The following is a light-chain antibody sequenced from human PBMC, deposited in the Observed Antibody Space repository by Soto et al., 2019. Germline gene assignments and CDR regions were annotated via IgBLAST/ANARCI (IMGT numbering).Light chain of an antibody. CDR2: ANN. J-gene: IGLJ1*01. Sequence: QSVLTQPPSASGTPGQRVTISCSGSSSNIGSNTVNWYQQLPGTAPKLLIYANNQRPSGVPDRFSGSKSGTSASLAISGLQSEDAADYFCAAWDDSLSGLYVFGSGTKLTVL. V-gene: IGLV1-44*01. CDR1: SSNIGSNT. CDR3: AAWDDSLSGLYV.